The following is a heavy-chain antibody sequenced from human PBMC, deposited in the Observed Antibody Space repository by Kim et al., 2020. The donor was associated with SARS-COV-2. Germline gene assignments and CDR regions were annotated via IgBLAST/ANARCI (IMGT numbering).Heavy chain of an antibody. Sequence: GGSLRLSCAASGFTFSDYYMSWIRQAPGKGLEWVSYISSSGSTIYYADSVKGRFTISRDNTKNALYLQMNSLRAEDTAVYYCARVSSAMIVVVIISYYYYYLDVWGQGTTVTVSS. CDR3: ARVSSAMIVVVIISYYYYYLDV. CDR2: ISSSGSTI. J-gene: IGHJ6*03. D-gene: IGHD3-22*01. CDR1: GFTFSDYY. V-gene: IGHV3-11*01.